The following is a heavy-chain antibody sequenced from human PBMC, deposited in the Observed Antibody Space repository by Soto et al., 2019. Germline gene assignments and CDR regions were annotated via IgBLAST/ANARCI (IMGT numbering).Heavy chain of an antibody. V-gene: IGHV1-3*01. D-gene: IGHD3-10*01. Sequence: ASVKVSCKASGYTFTSYAMHWVRQAPGQRHEWMGWINAGNGNTKYSQKFQGRVTITRDTSASTAYMELSSLRSEDTAVYYCARDPKYGSGIYYYYYYMDVWGKGTTVTVSS. CDR2: INAGNGNT. CDR1: GYTFTSYA. J-gene: IGHJ6*03. CDR3: ARDPKYGSGIYYYYYYMDV.